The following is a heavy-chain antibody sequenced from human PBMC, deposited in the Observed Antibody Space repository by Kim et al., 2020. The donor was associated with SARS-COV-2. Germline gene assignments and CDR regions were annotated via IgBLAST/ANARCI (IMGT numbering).Heavy chain of an antibody. D-gene: IGHD3-22*01. CDR3: AKDYYDTSGYFYGFDN. J-gene: IGHJ4*02. V-gene: IGHV3-23*01. Sequence: SGKGRFTISRDNSKNTLYLQMNSLRAEDTAVYYCAKDYYDTSGYFYGFDNWGQGTLVTVSS.